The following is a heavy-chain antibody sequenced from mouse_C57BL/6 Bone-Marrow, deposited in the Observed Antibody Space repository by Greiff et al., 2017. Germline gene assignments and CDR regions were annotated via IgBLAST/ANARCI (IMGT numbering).Heavy chain of an antibody. CDR1: GYSITSGYY. J-gene: IGHJ2*01. D-gene: IGHD2-5*01. CDR3: AREGYYSNS. Sequence: EVQLQESGPGLVKPSQSLSLTCSVTGYSITSGYYWNWIRQFPGNKLEWMGYISYDGSNNYNPSLKNRISITRDTSKNQFFLKLNSVTTEDTATYYCAREGYYSNSWGQGTTLTVSS. CDR2: ISYDGSN. V-gene: IGHV3-6*01.